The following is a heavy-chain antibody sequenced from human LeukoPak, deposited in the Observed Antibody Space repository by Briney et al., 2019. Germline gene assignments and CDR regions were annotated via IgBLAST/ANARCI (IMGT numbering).Heavy chain of an antibody. CDR2: FSYSGST. CDR1: GGSISSYY. CDR3: ARHGYSYGYVTRDRYAMDV. Sequence: PSETLSLTRTVPGGSISSYYWSWIRRPPGKELEWIGYFSYSGSTNYNPSLKSRVTISVDTSKNQFSLKLSSVTAADTAVYYCARHGYSYGYVTRDRYAMDVWGPGTTVTVSS. V-gene: IGHV4-59*08. D-gene: IGHD5-18*01. J-gene: IGHJ6*02.